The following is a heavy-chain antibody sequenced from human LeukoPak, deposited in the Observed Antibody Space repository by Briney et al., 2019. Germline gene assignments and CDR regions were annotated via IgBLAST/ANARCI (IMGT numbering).Heavy chain of an antibody. J-gene: IGHJ6*04. Sequence: SETLSLTCSVSGGPINFYWSWIRQSPGKGLEWIGCIYPNGSTSYNSSLKSRVTISLDTSKKQVSLMLNSVTAADTAVHYCARDVRRALRFNNFYPYFGMDVWGEGTTVIVST. CDR2: IYPNGST. CDR3: ARDVRRALRFNNFYPYFGMDV. D-gene: IGHD3-3*01. CDR1: GGPINFY. V-gene: IGHV4-59*01.